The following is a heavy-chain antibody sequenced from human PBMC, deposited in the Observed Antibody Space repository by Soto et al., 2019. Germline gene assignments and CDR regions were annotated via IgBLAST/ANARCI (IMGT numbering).Heavy chain of an antibody. CDR3: ACDRVYYYVSSCYYNLEF. D-gene: IGHD3-22*01. V-gene: IGHV3-30*09. J-gene: IGHJ4*02. Sequence: QVHLVESGGGVVQPGRSLRLSCAASGFTFNNYAMNWVRQAPGKGLEWVAVISYDGNNQYYADSVKGRFAISRDNSKNTMYLQMNSMRDVDTAVNYVACDRVYYYVSSCYYNLEFWGQGSVVTVSS. CDR2: ISYDGNNQ. CDR1: GFTFNNYA.